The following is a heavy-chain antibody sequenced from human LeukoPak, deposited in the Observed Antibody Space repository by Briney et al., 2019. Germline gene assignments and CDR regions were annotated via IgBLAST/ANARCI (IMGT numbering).Heavy chain of an antibody. J-gene: IGHJ4*02. CDR3: ARDRGVYYDFWSGYYPSFLSDY. CDR2: ISAYNGNT. Sequence: ASVKVSCKASGCTFTGYYMHWVRQAPGQGLEWMGWISAYNGNTNYAQKLQGRVTMTTDTSTSTAYMELRSLRSDDTAVYYCARDRGVYYDFWSGYYPSFLSDYWGQGTLVTVSS. V-gene: IGHV1-18*04. CDR1: GCTFTGYY. D-gene: IGHD3-3*01.